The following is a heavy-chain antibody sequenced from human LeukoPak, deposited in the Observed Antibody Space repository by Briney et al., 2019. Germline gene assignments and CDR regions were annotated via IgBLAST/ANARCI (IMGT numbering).Heavy chain of an antibody. CDR1: GGSISSYY. D-gene: IGHD3-3*01. J-gene: IGHJ4*02. Sequence: NSSETLSLTCTVSGGSISSYYWSWIRQPPGKGLEWIGYIYYSGSTNYNPSLKSRVTISVDTSKNQFSLKLSSVTAADTAVYYCAKEAPFSTYYDFWSGYYTEYYFDYWGQGTLVTVSS. CDR3: AKEAPFSTYYDFWSGYYTEYYFDY. V-gene: IGHV4-59*01. CDR2: IYYSGST.